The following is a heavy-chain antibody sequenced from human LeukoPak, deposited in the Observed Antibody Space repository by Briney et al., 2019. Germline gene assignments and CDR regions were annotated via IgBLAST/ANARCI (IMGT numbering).Heavy chain of an antibody. Sequence: TGGSLRLSCAASEFTFSNYGMHWVRQAPGKGLEWVAVISYNGSKKYYVDSVKGRFTISRDNSKNTLYLQMNSLRAEDTAVYYCAKDRYGDILTGSDAFDIWGQGTMVTVSS. CDR3: AKDRYGDILTGSDAFDI. V-gene: IGHV3-30*18. CDR2: ISYNGSKK. D-gene: IGHD3-9*01. CDR1: EFTFSNYG. J-gene: IGHJ3*02.